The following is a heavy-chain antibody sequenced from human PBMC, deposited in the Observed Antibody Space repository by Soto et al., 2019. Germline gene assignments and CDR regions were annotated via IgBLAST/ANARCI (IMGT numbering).Heavy chain of an antibody. CDR1: GFTFSSYA. CDR3: AKVADSSGYPRFSGMEV. CDR2: ISGSGGST. J-gene: IGHJ6*02. V-gene: IGHV3-23*01. Sequence: PGGSLRLSCAASGFTFSSYAMSWVRQAPGKGLEWVSAISGSGGSTYYADSVKGRFTISRDNSKNTLYLQMNSLRAEDTAVYYCAKVADSSGYPRFSGMEVWGQGTTVTV. D-gene: IGHD3-22*01.